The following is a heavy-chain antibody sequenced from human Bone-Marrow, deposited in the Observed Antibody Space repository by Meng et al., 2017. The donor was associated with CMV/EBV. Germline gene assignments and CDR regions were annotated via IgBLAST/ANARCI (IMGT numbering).Heavy chain of an antibody. CDR1: GFTFSSYW. Sequence: GESLKISCAASGFTFSSYWMSWVRQAPGKGLEWVANIKQDGSEKYYVDSMKGRFTISRDNAKNSLYLQMNSLRAEDTAVYYCARGWYSSSDYWGQGTLVTVSS. V-gene: IGHV3-7*01. CDR2: IKQDGSEK. CDR3: ARGWYSSSDY. D-gene: IGHD6-6*01. J-gene: IGHJ4*02.